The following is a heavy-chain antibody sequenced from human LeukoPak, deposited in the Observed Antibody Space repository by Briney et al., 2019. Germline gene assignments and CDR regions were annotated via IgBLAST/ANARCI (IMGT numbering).Heavy chain of an antibody. Sequence: SQTLSLTCAISGDSVSGDTTWNWIRPSPSRGLEWLGRTYYRSKWYNDYAVSVKSRITITPDTSKNQFSLHLNSMTPDDTAIYHCARGYRGYFSHWGQGTLVTISS. CDR1: GDSVSGDTT. CDR2: TYYRSKWYN. V-gene: IGHV6-1*01. D-gene: IGHD3-22*01. CDR3: ARGYRGYFSH. J-gene: IGHJ4*02.